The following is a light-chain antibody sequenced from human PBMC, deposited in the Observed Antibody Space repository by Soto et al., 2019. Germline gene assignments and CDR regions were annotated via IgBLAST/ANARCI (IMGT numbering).Light chain of an antibody. CDR3: QEYSKWPLFT. V-gene: IGKV3-20*01. Sequence: EIVLTQSPGTLSLSPGERATLSCRASQSVRSNYLAWYQRKPGQAPRLLIYGASTRATGIPDRFSGTGSGTDFTLTISRLEPEDFAVYYCQEYSKWPLFTFGPGTRVDIK. J-gene: IGKJ3*01. CDR1: QSVRSNY. CDR2: GAS.